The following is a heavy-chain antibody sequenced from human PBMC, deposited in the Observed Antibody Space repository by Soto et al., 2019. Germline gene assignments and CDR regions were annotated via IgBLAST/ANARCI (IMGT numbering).Heavy chain of an antibody. J-gene: IGHJ6*02. D-gene: IGHD2-2*01. V-gene: IGHV1-69*13. Sequence: SVKLSCTASGGTFSSYAISWVRQAPGQGLEWMGGIIPIFGTANYAQKFQGRVTITADESTSTAYMELSSLRSEDTAVYYCARDSPGDIVVVPAAVDLDYYYYGMDVWGQGTTVTVSS. CDR2: IIPIFGTA. CDR3: ARDSPGDIVVVPAAVDLDYYYYGMDV. CDR1: GGTFSSYA.